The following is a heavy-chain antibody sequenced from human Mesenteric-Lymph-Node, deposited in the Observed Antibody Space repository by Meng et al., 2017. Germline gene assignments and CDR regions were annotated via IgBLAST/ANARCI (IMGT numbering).Heavy chain of an antibody. CDR2: INPKSGGR. Sequence: ASVKVSCKASGYIFTGYYLHWVRQAPGQGLEWMGWINPKSGGRNYAQKFQGRVTMTRDTSISTADMELSNLRSDDTAVYFCARARRGISVSASFSDAFEIWGQGTMVTVSS. V-gene: IGHV1-2*02. CDR1: GYIFTGYY. J-gene: IGHJ3*02. CDR3: ARARRGISVSASFSDAFEI. D-gene: IGHD6-19*01.